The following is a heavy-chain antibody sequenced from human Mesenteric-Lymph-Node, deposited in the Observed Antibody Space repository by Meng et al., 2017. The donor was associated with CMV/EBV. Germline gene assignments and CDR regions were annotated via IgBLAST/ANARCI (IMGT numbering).Heavy chain of an antibody. Sequence: GGSLRLSCAASGFTFDDYAMHWVRQAPGKGLEWVSGISWNSGSIAYADSVKGRFTMSRDNAKNSLYLQMNSLRAEDTALYFCAKDFTYSSSFLDYWGQGTLVTVSS. J-gene: IGHJ4*02. CDR1: GFTFDDYA. D-gene: IGHD6-6*01. CDR2: ISWNSGSI. CDR3: AKDFTYSSSFLDY. V-gene: IGHV3-9*01.